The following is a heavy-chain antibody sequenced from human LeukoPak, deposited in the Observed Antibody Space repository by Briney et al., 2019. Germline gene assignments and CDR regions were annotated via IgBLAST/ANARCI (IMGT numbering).Heavy chain of an antibody. Sequence: GESLKISCKASGYTFTNYWIGWMRQMPGKGLEWMGIIYPGDSDTKYSPSFQGQVTISADRSISTAYLQWSSLKASDNAMYYCTRRGSSWFDPWGLGTLVTVSS. CDR2: IYPGDSDT. V-gene: IGHV5-51*01. J-gene: IGHJ5*02. D-gene: IGHD6-13*01. CDR1: GYTFTNYW. CDR3: TRRGSSWFDP.